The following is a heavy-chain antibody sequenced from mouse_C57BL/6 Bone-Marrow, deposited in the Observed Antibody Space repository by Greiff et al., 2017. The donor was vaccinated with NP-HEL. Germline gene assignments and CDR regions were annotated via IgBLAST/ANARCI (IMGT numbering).Heavy chain of an antibody. J-gene: IGHJ4*01. CDR3: ALLYYGNYYAMDY. CDR1: GYTFTSYW. V-gene: IGHV1-64*01. D-gene: IGHD2-1*01. CDR2: IHPNSGST. Sequence: VQLQQPGAELVKPGASVKLSCKASGYTFTSYWMHWVKQRPGQGLEWIGMIHPNSGSTNYNEKFKSKATLTVDKSSSTAYMQLSSLTSEDSAVYYCALLYYGNYYAMDYWGQGTSVTVSS.